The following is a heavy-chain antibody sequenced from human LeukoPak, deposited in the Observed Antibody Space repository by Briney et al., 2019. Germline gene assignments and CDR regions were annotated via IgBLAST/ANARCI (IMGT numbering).Heavy chain of an antibody. Sequence: ASVKVSCKASGYTFTSYDINWVRQATGQGLEWMGWMNPNSGNTGYAQKFQGRVTITRNTSISTAYMELSSLRSEDTAVYYCARGEYSSHLFYYYYYMDVWGKGTTVTVSS. CDR3: ARGEYSSHLFYYYYYMDV. J-gene: IGHJ6*03. CDR1: GYTFTSYD. D-gene: IGHD6-6*01. CDR2: MNPNSGNT. V-gene: IGHV1-8*03.